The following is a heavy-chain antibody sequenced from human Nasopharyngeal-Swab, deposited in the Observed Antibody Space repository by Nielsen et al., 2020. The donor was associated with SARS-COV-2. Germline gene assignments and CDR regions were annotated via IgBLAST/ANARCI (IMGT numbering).Heavy chain of an antibody. CDR1: GFTFSDYY. CDR2: ISSSGSTI. J-gene: IGHJ6*04. CDR3: ARDVNYDILIAMDV. Sequence: GGSLRLSCAASGFTFSDYYMSWIRQAPGKGLEWVSYISSSGSTIYYADSVKGRFTISRDNAKNSLYLQMNSLRAEDTAVYYCARDVNYDILIAMDVWGKGTTVTVSS. D-gene: IGHD3-9*01. V-gene: IGHV3-11*01.